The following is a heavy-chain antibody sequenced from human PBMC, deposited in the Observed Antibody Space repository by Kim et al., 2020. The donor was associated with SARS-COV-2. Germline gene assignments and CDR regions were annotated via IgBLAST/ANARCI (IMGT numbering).Heavy chain of an antibody. J-gene: IGHJ4*02. CDR2: IKQDGIVK. D-gene: IGHD5-18*01. CDR1: GFSFSTYW. CDR3: ASTASVSY. Sequence: GGSLRLSCAASGFSFSTYWMTWVRQAPGKGLEWVANIKQDGIVKNYADSVKGRFTISRDNAKSTVHLQMNSLRAEDTAIYYCASTASVSYLGQGNLGTVS. V-gene: IGHV3-7*03.